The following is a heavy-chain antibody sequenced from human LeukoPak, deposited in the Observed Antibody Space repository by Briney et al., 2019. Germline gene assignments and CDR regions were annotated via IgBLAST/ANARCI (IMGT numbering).Heavy chain of an antibody. CDR1: GFTFSIYA. D-gene: IGHD2/OR15-2a*01. CDR2: ISYDGSNK. V-gene: IGHV3-30-3*01. Sequence: GGSLRPSCAASGFTFSIYAMHWVRQAPGKGLEWVAVISYDGSNKYYADSVKGRFSISRDNSKNTLYLQMNSLRAEDTAVYYCARDTQYYYYTMDVWGQGTTVTVSS. J-gene: IGHJ6*02. CDR3: ARDTQYYYYTMDV.